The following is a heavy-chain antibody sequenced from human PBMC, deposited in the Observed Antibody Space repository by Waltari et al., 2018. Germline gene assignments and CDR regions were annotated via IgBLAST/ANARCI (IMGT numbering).Heavy chain of an antibody. CDR3: ATDLDRADSSGYVSYYYYGMDV. CDR2: INAGNGNP. Sequence: QVQLVQSGAEVKKPGASVKVSCKASGYSFTSYAMHWVRQAPGQRHEGMGGINAGNGNPYHPHQFHGRAPITRDTTASTAYMKLGILRSAGTAVYYCATDLDRADSSGYVSYYYYGMDVWGQGTTVTVSS. J-gene: IGHJ6*02. V-gene: IGHV1-3*01. CDR1: GYSFTSYA. D-gene: IGHD3-22*01.